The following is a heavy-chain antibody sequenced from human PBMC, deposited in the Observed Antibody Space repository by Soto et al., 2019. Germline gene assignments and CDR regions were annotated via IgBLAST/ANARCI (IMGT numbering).Heavy chain of an antibody. CDR3: ARSTVVTKDAFDI. J-gene: IGHJ3*02. D-gene: IGHD2-15*01. CDR1: GGTFSSCT. CDR2: IIPILGIA. V-gene: IGHV1-69*02. Sequence: QVQLVQSGAEVKKPGSSVKVSCKASGGTFSSCTISWVRQAPGQGLEWMGRIIPILGIANYAQKFQGRVTITADKSTSTAYMELSSLRSEDTAVYYCARSTVVTKDAFDIWGQGTMVTVSS.